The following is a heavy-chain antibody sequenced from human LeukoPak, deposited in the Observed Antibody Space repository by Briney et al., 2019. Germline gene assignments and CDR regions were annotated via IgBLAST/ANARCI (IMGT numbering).Heavy chain of an antibody. J-gene: IGHJ4*02. Sequence: PGGSLRLSCAASGFTFSSYAMNWVRQAPGKGLKWVSTISGSGGSTYSADSVKGRFTISRDNSKSTLYLQMNSLRAEDTAIYYCAKTFPYYDSSSRYFDYWGQGTLVTVSS. CDR1: GFTFSSYA. V-gene: IGHV3-23*01. D-gene: IGHD3-22*01. CDR2: ISGSGGST. CDR3: AKTFPYYDSSSRYFDY.